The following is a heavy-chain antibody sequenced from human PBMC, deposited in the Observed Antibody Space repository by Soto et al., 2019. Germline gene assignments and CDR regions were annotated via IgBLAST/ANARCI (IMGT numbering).Heavy chain of an antibody. J-gene: IGHJ5*02. D-gene: IGHD3-10*01. CDR2: IYYSGST. CDR1: GGSISSYY. CDR3: ARQLGYYYGSGRQRYNWFDP. Sequence: SETLSLTCTVSGGSISSYYWSWIRQPPGKGLEWIGYIYYSGSTNYNPSLKSRVTISVDTSKNQFSLKLSSVTAADTAVYYCARQLGYYYGSGRQRYNWFDPWGQGTLVTVSS. V-gene: IGHV4-59*08.